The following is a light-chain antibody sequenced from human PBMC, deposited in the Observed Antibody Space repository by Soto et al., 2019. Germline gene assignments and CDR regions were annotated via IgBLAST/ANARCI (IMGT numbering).Light chain of an antibody. V-gene: IGLV2-8*01. CDR3: SSYTRSSTLYV. CDR1: SSDVGTHGY. Sequence: QSVLTQPPSASGSPGQSVTISCTGTSSDVGTHGYVSWYQQHAGKAPKLMIYDVTKRPSGVPDRFSGSKSANTASLTVSGLQAEDEADYYCSSYTRSSTLYVFGTGTKRTVL. J-gene: IGLJ1*01. CDR2: DVT.